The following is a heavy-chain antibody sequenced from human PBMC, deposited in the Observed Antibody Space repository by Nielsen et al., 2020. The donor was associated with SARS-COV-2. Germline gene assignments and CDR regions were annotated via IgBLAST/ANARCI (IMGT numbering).Heavy chain of an antibody. CDR2: ISYDGTGK. CDR1: GFKFSIYG. CDR3: AKSRRRGYIYGPLDS. D-gene: IGHD5-18*01. J-gene: IGHJ4*02. Sequence: GGSLRLSCATSGFKFSIYGMHWVRQAPGKGLESVAVISYDGTGKKYADSVKGRFTISSDGSKSTLYLQMNSLRAEDTAVYYCAKSRRRGYIYGPLDSWGQGTLVTVSS. V-gene: IGHV3-30*18.